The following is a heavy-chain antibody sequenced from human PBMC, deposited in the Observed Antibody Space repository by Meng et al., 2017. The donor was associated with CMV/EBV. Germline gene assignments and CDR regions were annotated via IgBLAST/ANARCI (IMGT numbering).Heavy chain of an antibody. V-gene: IGHV3-7*01. CDR1: GFTFSSYW. CDR3: ARDPEQWLDDFDY. CDR2: IKQDGSEK. Sequence: GESLKISCAASGFTFSSYWMSWVRQAPGKGLEWVANIKQDGSEKYYVDSVKGRFTISRDNAKNSLYLQMNSLRAEDTAVYYCARDPEQWLDDFDYWGQGTLVTAPQ. J-gene: IGHJ4*02. D-gene: IGHD6-19*01.